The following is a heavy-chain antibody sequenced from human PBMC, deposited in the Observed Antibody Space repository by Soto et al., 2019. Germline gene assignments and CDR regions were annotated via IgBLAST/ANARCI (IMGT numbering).Heavy chain of an antibody. D-gene: IGHD2-21*02. CDR3: AKGSTAISSNYFDY. Sequence: GGSLRLSCAASGFTFSSYAMSWVRQAPGKGLEWVSAISGRGGSTYYADSVKGRFTISRDNSKNTLYLQMNSLRAEDTAVYYCAKGSTAISSNYFDYWGQGXLVTVSS. V-gene: IGHV3-23*01. CDR2: ISGRGGST. CDR1: GFTFSSYA. J-gene: IGHJ4*02.